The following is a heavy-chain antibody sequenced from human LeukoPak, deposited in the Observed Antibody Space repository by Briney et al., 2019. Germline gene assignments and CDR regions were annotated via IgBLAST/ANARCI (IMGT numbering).Heavy chain of an antibody. J-gene: IGHJ4*02. V-gene: IGHV4-30-2*01. CDR2: IYHSGST. D-gene: IGHD3-16*01. Sequence: PSETLSLTCAVSGGSISSGGYSWSWIRQPPGKGLEWIGYIYHSGSTYYNPSLKSRVTISVDTSKNQFSLNLSSVTAADTAVYYCARHPYASEDDYWGQGTLVTVSS. CDR3: ARHPYASEDDY. CDR1: GGSISSGGYS.